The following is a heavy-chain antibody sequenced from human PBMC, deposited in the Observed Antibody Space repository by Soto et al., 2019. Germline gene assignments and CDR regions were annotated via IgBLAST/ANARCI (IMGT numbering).Heavy chain of an antibody. D-gene: IGHD1-26*01. CDR3: VRTIVGATKGGWFDP. CDR2: FSGRDATT. Sequence: GGSLRLSCTASGFTFSSHTMSWVRQAPGKGLEWVSSFSGRDATTYYADSVKGRFTISRDNSKNTLYLQMNSLRAEDTALYFCVRTIVGATKGGWFDPWGQGALVTVSS. CDR1: GFTFSSHT. J-gene: IGHJ5*02. V-gene: IGHV3-23*01.